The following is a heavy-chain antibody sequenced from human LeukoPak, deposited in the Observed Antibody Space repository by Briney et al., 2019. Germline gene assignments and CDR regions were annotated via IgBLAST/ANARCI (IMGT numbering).Heavy chain of an antibody. J-gene: IGHJ5*02. CDR1: GGSISSSSYY. CDR2: IYYSGST. CDR3: ARGYFSSWYINWFDP. Sequence: SETLSLTCTVSGGSISSSSYYWGWIRQPPGKGLEWIGSIYYSGSTYYNPSLKSRVTISVDTSTNQFSLKLSSVTAADTAVYYCARGYFSSWYINWFDPWGQGTLVTVSS. D-gene: IGHD6-13*01. V-gene: IGHV4-39*07.